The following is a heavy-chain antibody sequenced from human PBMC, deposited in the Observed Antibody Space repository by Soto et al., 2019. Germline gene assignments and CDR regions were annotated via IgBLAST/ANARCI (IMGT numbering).Heavy chain of an antibody. CDR2: IGAENGKT. D-gene: IGHD2-15*01. CDR1: GYTLTELS. CDR3: ARESGGGRWFAQD. Sequence: ASVKVSCKVSGYTLTELSMHWVRQAPGKGLEWMGWIGAENGKTNYAQKFQGRVTMTTDTSTSTAYMELSSLRSDDTAVYYCARESGGGRWFAQDCGQG. J-gene: IGHJ1*01. V-gene: IGHV1-24*01.